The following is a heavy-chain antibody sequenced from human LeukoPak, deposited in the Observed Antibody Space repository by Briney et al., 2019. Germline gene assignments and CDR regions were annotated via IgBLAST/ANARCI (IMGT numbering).Heavy chain of an antibody. J-gene: IGHJ6*02. CDR2: VKQDGSEK. CDR1: EFTFSNYW. Sequence: GGSLRFSCEASEFTFSNYWMSWVRQAPGKGLEWVANVKQDGSEKYYVDSVKGRFTISRDNAKNSLYLQMNSLRPEDTAVYYCAKAPDSYYYGMDVWGQGTTVTVSS. D-gene: IGHD3-22*01. V-gene: IGHV3-7*01. CDR3: AKAPDSYYYGMDV.